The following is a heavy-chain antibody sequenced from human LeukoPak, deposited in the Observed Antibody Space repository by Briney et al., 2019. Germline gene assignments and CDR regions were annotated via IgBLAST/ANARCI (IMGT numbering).Heavy chain of an antibody. CDR2: IYTSGST. D-gene: IGHD3-22*01. CDR1: GGSISSYY. V-gene: IGHV4-4*09. J-gene: IGHJ3*02. Sequence: SETLSLTCTVSGGSISSYYWSWIRQPPGKGLEWIGYIYTSGSTNYNPSLKSRVTISVDTSKYQFSLKLSSVTAADTAVYYCARHYYDSFSAFDIWGQGTMVTVSS. CDR3: ARHYYDSFSAFDI.